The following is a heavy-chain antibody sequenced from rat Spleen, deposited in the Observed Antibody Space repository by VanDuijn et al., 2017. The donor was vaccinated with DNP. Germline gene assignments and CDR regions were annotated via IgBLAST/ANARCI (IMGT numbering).Heavy chain of an antibody. Sequence: EVQLVESGGGFVQPGRSLKLSCAASGFTFSDYAMAWVLQAPTKGLEWVASITRSGGNTYYPDSVKGRFTISRDNAENTLHLQMDSLRSEETATYYCAKAGGYSPWYFDYWGQGVMVTVSS. CDR2: ITRSGGNT. J-gene: IGHJ2*01. CDR1: GFTFSDYA. V-gene: IGHV5S13*01. D-gene: IGHD1-11*01. CDR3: AKAGGYSPWYFDY.